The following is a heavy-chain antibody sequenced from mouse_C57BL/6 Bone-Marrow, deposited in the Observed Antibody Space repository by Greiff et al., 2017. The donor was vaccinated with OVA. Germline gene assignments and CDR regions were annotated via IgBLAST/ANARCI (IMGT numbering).Heavy chain of an antibody. J-gene: IGHJ1*03. CDR3: ARGDYGSPYWYFDV. CDR1: GYAFSSYW. D-gene: IGHD1-1*01. V-gene: IGHV1-80*01. CDR2: IYPGDGDT. Sequence: VQLQQSGAELVKPGASVKISCKASGYAFSSYWMNWVKQRPGKGLEWIGQIYPGDGDTNYNGKFKGKATLTADKSSSTAYMQLSSLTSEDSAVYFCARGDYGSPYWYFDVWGTGTTVTVSS.